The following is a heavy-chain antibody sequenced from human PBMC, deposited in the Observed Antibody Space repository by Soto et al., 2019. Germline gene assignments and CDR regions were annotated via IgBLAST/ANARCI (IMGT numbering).Heavy chain of an antibody. J-gene: IGHJ4*02. Sequence: GGSLRLSCAASGFTFDDYAMHWVRQAPGKGLEWVSGISWNSGSIGYADSVKGRFTISRDNAKNSLYLQMNSLRAEDTALYYCAKALGDQWLFDYWGQGTLVTVSS. D-gene: IGHD6-19*01. V-gene: IGHV3-9*01. CDR1: GFTFDDYA. CDR3: AKALGDQWLFDY. CDR2: ISWNSGSI.